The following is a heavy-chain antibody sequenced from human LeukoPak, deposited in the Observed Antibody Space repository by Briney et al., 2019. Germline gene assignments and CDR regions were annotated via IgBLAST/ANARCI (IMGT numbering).Heavy chain of an antibody. CDR3: ARAGYSYGYVDY. Sequence: SETLSLTCTVSGGSISSYYWGWIRQPPGKGLEWIGSIYYSGSTWSSFKSRVTISIDTSKNKFSLKLSSVTAADTAVYYCARAGYSYGYVDYWGQGTLVTVSS. V-gene: IGHV4-39*07. D-gene: IGHD5-18*01. CDR1: GGSISSYY. J-gene: IGHJ4*02. CDR2: IYYSGST.